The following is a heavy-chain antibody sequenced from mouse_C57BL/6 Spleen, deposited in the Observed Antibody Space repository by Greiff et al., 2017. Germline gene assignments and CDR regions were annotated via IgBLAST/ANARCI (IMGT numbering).Heavy chain of an antibody. CDR2: IGREGGDT. V-gene: IGHV14-2*01. CDR3: APSYFYRSGLFAY. Sequence: EVQLQESGAELVKPGASVKFSCTASGFNFKDYDMYWVKQRTEQGLEWIGRIGREGGDTKYAPKLQGKVTITADTSSNTAYLQLSSLTSEDTAVYYCAPSYFYRSGLFAYWGQGTSVTVSA. CDR1: GFNFKDYD. J-gene: IGHJ4*01. D-gene: IGHD1-1*01.